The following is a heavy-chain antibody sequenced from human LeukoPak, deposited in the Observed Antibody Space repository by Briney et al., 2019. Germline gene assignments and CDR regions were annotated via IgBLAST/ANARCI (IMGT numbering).Heavy chain of an antibody. D-gene: IGHD6-13*01. CDR2: ISAYNGNT. Sequence: SVKVSCNASGYTFTSYGISWGRQAPGQGLEWMGWISAYNGNTNYAQKLQGRVTMTTDTSTSTAYMELSSLRSEDTAVYYCAIPPLGSSWYYFDYWGQGTLVTVPS. J-gene: IGHJ4*02. V-gene: IGHV1-18*01. CDR1: GYTFTSYG. CDR3: AIPPLGSSWYYFDY.